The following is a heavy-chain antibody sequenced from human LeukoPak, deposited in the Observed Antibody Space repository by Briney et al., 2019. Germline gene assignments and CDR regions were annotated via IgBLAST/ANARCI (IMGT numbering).Heavy chain of an antibody. V-gene: IGHV4-38-2*01. CDR1: DYSISSGYY. J-gene: IGHJ4*02. Sequence: PSETLSLTCAVSDYSISSGYYWGWIRQPPGKGLEWIGSIHHSGATYYNPSLNSRVIISVDTSKNQFSLKMNSVTAADTAVYYCATLLLGGATRRAGGYWGQGILVTVSS. CDR2: IHHSGAT. CDR3: ATLLLGGATRRAGGY. D-gene: IGHD1-26*01.